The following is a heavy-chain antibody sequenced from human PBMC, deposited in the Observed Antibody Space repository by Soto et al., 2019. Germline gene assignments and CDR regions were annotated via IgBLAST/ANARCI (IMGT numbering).Heavy chain of an antibody. CDR3: AGGGGVAVAGTNGFDP. D-gene: IGHD6-19*01. CDR2: IYPGDSDT. Sequence: GESLKISCKGSGYSFTSYWIGWVRQMPGKGLEWMGIIYPGDSDTRYSPSFQGQVTISADKSISTAYLQWSSLKASDTAMYYGAGGGGVAVAGTNGFDPWGQGTLVTVSS. V-gene: IGHV5-51*01. CDR1: GYSFTSYW. J-gene: IGHJ5*02.